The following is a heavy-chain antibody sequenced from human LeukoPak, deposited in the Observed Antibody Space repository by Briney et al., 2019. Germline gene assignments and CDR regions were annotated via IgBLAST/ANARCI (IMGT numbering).Heavy chain of an antibody. Sequence: ASVKVSCKASVGTFSSYAISWVRQAPGQGLEWMGGIIPIFGTANYAQKFQGRVTIAADESTSTAYMELSSLRSEDTAVYYCATHPGSGWLLYYYYYGMDVWGKGTTVTVSS. CDR1: VGTFSSYA. CDR2: IIPIFGTA. V-gene: IGHV1-69*13. D-gene: IGHD6-19*01. CDR3: ATHPGSGWLLYYYYYGMDV. J-gene: IGHJ6*04.